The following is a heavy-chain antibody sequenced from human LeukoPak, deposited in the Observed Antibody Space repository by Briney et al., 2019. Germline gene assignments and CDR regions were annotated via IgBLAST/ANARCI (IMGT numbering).Heavy chain of an antibody. Sequence: GGSLRLSCAASGFTFDDYGMSWVRQAPGKGLEWVSGINWNDGSTGYADSVKGRFTISRDNAKNSLYLQMNSLRAEDTALYYCARRGIAVAGNDYWGQGTLVTVSS. CDR3: ARRGIAVAGNDY. J-gene: IGHJ4*02. D-gene: IGHD6-19*01. V-gene: IGHV3-20*04. CDR1: GFTFDDYG. CDR2: INWNDGST.